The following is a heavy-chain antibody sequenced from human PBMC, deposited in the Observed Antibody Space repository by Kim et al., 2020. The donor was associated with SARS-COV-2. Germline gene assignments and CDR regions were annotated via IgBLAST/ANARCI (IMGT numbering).Heavy chain of an antibody. V-gene: IGHV3-23*02. J-gene: IGHJ4*02. Sequence: VKGRLTISRDSSKNTLYLQMNSLRAEDTAVYYCAKGGLYSGGWYSGVAHDYWGQGTLVTVSS. CDR3: AKGGLYSGGWYSGVAHDY. D-gene: IGHD6-19*01.